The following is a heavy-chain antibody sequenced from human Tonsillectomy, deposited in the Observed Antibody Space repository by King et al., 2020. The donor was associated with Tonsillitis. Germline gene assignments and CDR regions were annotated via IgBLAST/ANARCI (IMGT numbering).Heavy chain of an antibody. Sequence: QLVQSGAEVKKPGESLKISCKGSGYSFTSYWIGWVRQMPGKGLEWMGINYPGDSDTRYSPSFQGQVTISADKSISTAYLQWSSLKASDTAMYYCASPSSDDNSDYYGMDVWGQGTTVTVSS. CDR2: NYPGDSDT. V-gene: IGHV5-51*01. D-gene: IGHD1-20*01. J-gene: IGHJ6*02. CDR1: GYSFTSYW. CDR3: ASPSSDDNSDYYGMDV.